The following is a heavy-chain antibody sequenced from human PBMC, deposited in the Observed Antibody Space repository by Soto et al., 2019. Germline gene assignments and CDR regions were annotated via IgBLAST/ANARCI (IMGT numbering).Heavy chain of an antibody. CDR2: IYHTGST. V-gene: IGHV4-31*03. CDR1: GGSISTVGHY. D-gene: IGHD6-13*01. CDR3: AKDLQQLVQGPPYNWFDP. Sequence: SETLSLTCSVSGGSISTVGHYWTWIRQPPGKGLEWIGSIYHTGSTYYSKSLRSRLTMSVDTSKSQFSLRLSSVTAADTAVYYCAKDLQQLVQGPPYNWFDPWGQGTLVTVSS. J-gene: IGHJ5*02.